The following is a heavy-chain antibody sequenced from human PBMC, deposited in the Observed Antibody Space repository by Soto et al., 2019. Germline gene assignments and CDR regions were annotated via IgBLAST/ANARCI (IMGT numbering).Heavy chain of an antibody. J-gene: IGHJ4*02. D-gene: IGHD3-22*01. CDR2: IHPGDSDS. CDR3: ARRDSSGFPDY. Sequence: GESLKISCKGSGYIFNNNWIGWVRQMPGKGLEWMGIIHPGDSDSRYSPSFQGQVTMSVDKSINTAYLQWSSLKASDTAMYYCARRDSSGFPDYWGQGXLVTVSS. CDR1: GYIFNNNW. V-gene: IGHV5-51*01.